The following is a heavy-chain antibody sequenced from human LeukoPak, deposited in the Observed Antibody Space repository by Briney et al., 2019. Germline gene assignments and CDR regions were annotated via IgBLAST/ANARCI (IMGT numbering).Heavy chain of an antibody. V-gene: IGHV4-61*02. CDR3: ARDSSAFDY. CDR2: TYTSGSP. D-gene: IGHD2-2*01. J-gene: IGHJ4*02. CDR1: GGSLSSGSYY. Sequence: PSQTLSLTCTVSGGSLSSGSYYWSCIRQPPGKGLEWIGRTYTSGSPNYNPSLKSRVTISVDTSKNQFSLKLSSVTAADTAVYYCARDSSAFDYWGQGTLVTVSS.